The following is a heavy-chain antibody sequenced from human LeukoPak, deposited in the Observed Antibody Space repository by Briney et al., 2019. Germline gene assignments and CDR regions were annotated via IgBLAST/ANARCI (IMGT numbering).Heavy chain of an antibody. CDR2: INHSGST. Sequence: SETLSLTCTVSGGSISTYYWSWIRQPPGKGLEWIGEINHSGSTNYNPSLKSRVTISVDTSKNQFSLKLSSVTAADTAVYYCARVGYSSGWYPRRYFDYWGQGTLVTVSS. V-gene: IGHV4-34*01. J-gene: IGHJ4*02. CDR1: GGSISTYY. D-gene: IGHD6-19*01. CDR3: ARVGYSSGWYPRRYFDY.